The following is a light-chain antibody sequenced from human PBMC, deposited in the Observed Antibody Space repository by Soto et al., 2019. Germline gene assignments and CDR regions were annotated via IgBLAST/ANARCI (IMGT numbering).Light chain of an antibody. V-gene: IGLV7-46*01. CDR2: DTT. CDR3: LVSYSGTNWG. J-gene: IGLJ3*02. Sequence: QAVVTQEPSLAVSPGGTVTLTCGSSTRTVTSGNYPSWFQKQPGQAPMKLIYDTTNKQSWTPALFSVSLLGGKAALTLAGAQPDDEADYSCLVSYSGTNWGVGGGTQLTVL. CDR1: TRTVTSGNY.